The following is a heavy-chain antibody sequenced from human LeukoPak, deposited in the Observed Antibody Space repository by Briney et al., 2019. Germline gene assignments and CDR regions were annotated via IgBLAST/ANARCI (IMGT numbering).Heavy chain of an antibody. CDR1: GGSFSGYY. J-gene: IGHJ6*02. CDR3: ARGRTTETTFYYYYYGMDV. Sequence: PSGTLSLTCAVYGGSFSGYYWSWIRQPPGKGLEWIGEINHSGSTNYNPSLKSRVTISVDTSKNQFSLKLISVTAADTAVYYCARGRTTETTFYYYYYGMDVWGQGTTVTVSS. CDR2: INHSGST. D-gene: IGHD4-11*01. V-gene: IGHV4-34*01.